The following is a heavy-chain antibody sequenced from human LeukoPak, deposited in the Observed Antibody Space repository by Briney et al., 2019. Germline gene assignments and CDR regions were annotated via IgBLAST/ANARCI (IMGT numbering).Heavy chain of an antibody. V-gene: IGHV4-39*07. J-gene: IGHJ4*02. CDR2: IYTSGST. CDR1: GGSISSSSYY. D-gene: IGHD3-10*01. Sequence: PSETLSLTCTVSGGSISSSSYYWGWIRQPPGKGLEWIGRIYTSGSTNYNPSLKSRVTISVDTSKNQFSLKLSSVTAADTALYYCARLNVRPAMIRGVLDYWGQGTLVTVSS. CDR3: ARLNVRPAMIRGVLDY.